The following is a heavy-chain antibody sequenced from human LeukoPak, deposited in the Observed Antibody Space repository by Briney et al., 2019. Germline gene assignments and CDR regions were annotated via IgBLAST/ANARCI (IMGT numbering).Heavy chain of an antibody. V-gene: IGHV3-21*01. J-gene: IGHJ4*02. D-gene: IGHD6-19*01. CDR2: ISSSSSYI. CDR3: ATARGPDPGYSSGWGDFDY. Sequence: PGGSLRLSCAASGFTFSSYSMNWVRQAPGKGLEWVSSISSSSSYIYYADSVKGRFTISRDNAKNSLYLQMNSLRAEDTAVYYCATARGPDPGYSSGWGDFDYWGQGTLVTVSS. CDR1: GFTFSSYS.